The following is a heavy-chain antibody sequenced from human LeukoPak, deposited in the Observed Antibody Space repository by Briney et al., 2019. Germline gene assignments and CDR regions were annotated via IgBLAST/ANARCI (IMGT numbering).Heavy chain of an antibody. CDR2: ISWDGGST. J-gene: IGHJ4*02. V-gene: IGHV3-43D*03. D-gene: IGHD3-16*01. Sequence: GGSLRLSCAASGFTFDDYAMHWVRQAPGKGLEWVSLISWDGGSTYYADSVKGRFTISRDNSKNSLYLQMNSLRAEDTALYYCAKDPSPGGLRSAIDYWGQGTLVTVSS. CDR3: AKDPSPGGLRSAIDY. CDR1: GFTFDDYA.